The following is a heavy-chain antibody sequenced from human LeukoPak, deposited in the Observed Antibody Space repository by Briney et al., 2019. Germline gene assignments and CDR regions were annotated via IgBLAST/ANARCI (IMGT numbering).Heavy chain of an antibody. CDR3: ARILDSAWGELGY. J-gene: IGHJ4*02. CDR1: GFPLSSYW. V-gene: IGHV3-7*01. D-gene: IGHD6-19*01. Sequence: GGSLRLSRAATGFPLSSYWMTWVRQAPGKGLEWVANINKDGSAKYYVDSVKGRFTISRDNSKNTLYLQMNSLRAEDTAVYYCARILDSAWGELGYWGQGTLVTVSS. CDR2: INKDGSAK.